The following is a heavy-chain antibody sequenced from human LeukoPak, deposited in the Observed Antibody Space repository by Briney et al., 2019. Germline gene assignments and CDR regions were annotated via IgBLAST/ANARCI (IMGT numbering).Heavy chain of an antibody. V-gene: IGHV4-34*01. Sequence: SETLSLTCAVYGGSFSGYYWSWIRQPPGKGLEWIGEINHSGSTNYNPSLKSRVTISVDTSKNQFSLKLSSVTAADTAVYYCARDYGDYYYYYMDVWGKGATVTVSS. CDR3: ARDYGDYYYYYMDV. CDR2: INHSGST. J-gene: IGHJ6*03. CDR1: GGSFSGYY. D-gene: IGHD4-17*01.